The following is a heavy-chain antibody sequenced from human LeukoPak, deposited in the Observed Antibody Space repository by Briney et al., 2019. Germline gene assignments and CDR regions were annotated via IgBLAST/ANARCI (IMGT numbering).Heavy chain of an antibody. CDR2: IYYSGST. CDR3: ARGKEKWLPPYYYGMDV. J-gene: IGHJ6*02. D-gene: IGHD6-19*01. CDR1: GGSISSGGYY. Sequence: PSETLSLTCTVSGGSISSGGYYWSWIRQPPGKGLEWIGYIYYSGSTNYNPSLKSRVTISVDTSKNQFSLKLSSVTAADTAVYYCARGKEKWLPPYYYGMDVWGQGTTVTVSS. V-gene: IGHV4-61*08.